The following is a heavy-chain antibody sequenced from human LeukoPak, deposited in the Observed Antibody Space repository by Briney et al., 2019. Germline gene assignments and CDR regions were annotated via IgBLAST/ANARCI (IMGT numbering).Heavy chain of an antibody. V-gene: IGHV4-39*01. Sequence: PSETLSLTCTVSGGSISSSTYYWGWIRQPPGKGLEWIASIYYGGNSYYSPSLKSRVTMSVDASKNQFSLRLNSVTAADTAVYYCARLSLLRAVADSWGQGTLITVSS. CDR3: ARLSLLRAVADS. D-gene: IGHD6-19*01. CDR1: GGSISSSTYY. CDR2: IYYGGNS. J-gene: IGHJ4*02.